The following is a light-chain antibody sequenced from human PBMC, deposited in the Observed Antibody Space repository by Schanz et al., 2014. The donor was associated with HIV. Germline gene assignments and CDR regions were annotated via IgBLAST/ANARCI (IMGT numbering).Light chain of an antibody. CDR3: QQYNNWPQWT. CDR1: QTVSSNS. Sequence: EIVLTQSPVILSLSPGERATLSCRASQTVSSNSLGWYQQKRGQVPRLLIYSASRRANGIPDRFSGSGSGTDFTLTISSLQSEDFAVYYCQQYNNWPQWTFGQGTKVEIK. J-gene: IGKJ1*01. V-gene: IGKV3-20*01. CDR2: SAS.